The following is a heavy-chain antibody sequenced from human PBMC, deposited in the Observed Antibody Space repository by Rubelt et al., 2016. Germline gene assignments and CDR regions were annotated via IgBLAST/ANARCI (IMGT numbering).Heavy chain of an antibody. Sequence: EVQLLESGGGLVQPGGSLRLSCAASGFTFSSYAMSWVRQAPGKGLEWVSAISGSGGSTYYADSVKGRFTISRDNSKNSLYLQMHSLRAEETAVYYCARVMGGSAVLFDYWGQGTLVTVSS. J-gene: IGHJ4*02. CDR2: ISGSGGST. CDR1: GFTFSSYA. V-gene: IGHV3-23*01. D-gene: IGHD3-10*01. CDR3: ARVMGGSAVLFDY.